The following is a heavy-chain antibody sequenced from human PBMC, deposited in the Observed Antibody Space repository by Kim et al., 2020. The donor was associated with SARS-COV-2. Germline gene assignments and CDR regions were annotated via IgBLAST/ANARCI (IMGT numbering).Heavy chain of an antibody. J-gene: IGHJ5*02. Sequence: TYSADYVKGRFTIARDNSKNTLYLQMNSLRAEDTAVYYCAKDPYGDYAPSWGQGTLVTVSS. CDR3: AKDPYGDYAPS. D-gene: IGHD4-17*01. V-gene: IGHV3-23*01. CDR2: T.